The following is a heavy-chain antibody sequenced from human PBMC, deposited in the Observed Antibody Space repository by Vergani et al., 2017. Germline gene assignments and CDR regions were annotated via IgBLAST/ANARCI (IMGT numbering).Heavy chain of an antibody. V-gene: IGHV4-4*01. J-gene: IGHJ4*02. CDR3: AEQVTHSYTWKY. CDR2: IFGTGTA. D-gene: IGHD1-26*01. CDR1: GDSIASRW. Sequence: QVQLQESGPRLVKPPGTLSLTCAVSGDSIASRWCAWVRQPPGKGLEWIGEIFGTGTANYNPSLKSRVTISIDTANNQFSLNLTSVTAADTALYFCAEQVTHSYTWKYWGQGALVTVSS.